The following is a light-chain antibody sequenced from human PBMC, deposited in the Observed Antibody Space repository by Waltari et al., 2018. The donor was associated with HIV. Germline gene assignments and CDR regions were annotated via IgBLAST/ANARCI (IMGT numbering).Light chain of an antibody. CDR1: SSDVGGYNY. CDR3: SSYTSSSTLSRV. V-gene: IGLV2-14*01. Sequence: QSALTQPASVSGSPGQSITISCTGTSSDVGGYNYVSWSQQHPGKAPKLMIYEVTNRPSGVSNRFSVSKSGNTASLTISGLQAEDEADYYCSSYTSSSTLSRVFDGGTKLTVL. CDR2: EVT. J-gene: IGLJ2*01.